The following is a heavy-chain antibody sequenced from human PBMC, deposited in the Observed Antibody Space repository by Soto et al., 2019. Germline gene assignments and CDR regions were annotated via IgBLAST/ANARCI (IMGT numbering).Heavy chain of an antibody. CDR2: IYYSGST. V-gene: IGHV4-39*01. D-gene: IGHD3-3*01. Sequence: SETLSLTCTVSGGSISSSSYYWGWIRQPPGKGLEWIGSIYYSGSTYYNPSLKSRATISVDTSKNQFSLKLSSVTAADTAVYYCARTYYDFWSGPRGWFDPWGQGTLVTVSS. J-gene: IGHJ5*02. CDR1: GGSISSSSYY. CDR3: ARTYYDFWSGPRGWFDP.